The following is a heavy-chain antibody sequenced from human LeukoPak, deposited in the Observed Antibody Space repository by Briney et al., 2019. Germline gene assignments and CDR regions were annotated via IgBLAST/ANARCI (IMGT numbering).Heavy chain of an antibody. CDR1: GYTFTNYD. CDR2: SNAGNGNT. D-gene: IGHD1-14*01. J-gene: IGHJ4*02. Sequence: ASVKVSCKASGYTFTNYDMHWVRQAPGQRLEWMGWSNAGNGNTKYSQKFQGRVTMTRDTSISTAYMELSRLKTDDTAVYYCARFEGRAESGFDYWGQGTLVTVSS. CDR3: ARFEGRAESGFDY. V-gene: IGHV1-3*01.